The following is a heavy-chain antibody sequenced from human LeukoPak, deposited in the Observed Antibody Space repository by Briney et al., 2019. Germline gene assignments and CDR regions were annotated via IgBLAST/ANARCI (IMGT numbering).Heavy chain of an antibody. V-gene: IGHV3-33*01. J-gene: IGHJ4*02. CDR3: ASDTVNAALGIDY. Sequence: GGSLRLSCAASGFIFSNYGMHWVRQAPGKGLEWVAVIWYDGSNKYYADSVKGRFTISRDNSKNTVYLQMNSLRAEDTAVYYCASDTVNAALGIDYWGQGTLVTVSS. CDR2: IWYDGSNK. D-gene: IGHD5-18*01. CDR1: GFIFSNYG.